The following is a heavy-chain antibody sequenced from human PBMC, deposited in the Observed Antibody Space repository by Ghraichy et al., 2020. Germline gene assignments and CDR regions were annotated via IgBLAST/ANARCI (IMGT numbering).Heavy chain of an antibody. Sequence: GGSLRLSCAASGFTFDGYAMHWVRQAPGKGLEWVSGLSWNSGSIGYADSVKGRFTISRDNAKNSLYLQMNSLRAEDTALYYCAKDIKGGYAVNRGYFDYWGQGTLVTVSS. D-gene: IGHD5-12*01. CDR3: AKDIKGGYAVNRGYFDY. CDR1: GFTFDGYA. CDR2: LSWNSGSI. V-gene: IGHV3-9*01. J-gene: IGHJ4*02.